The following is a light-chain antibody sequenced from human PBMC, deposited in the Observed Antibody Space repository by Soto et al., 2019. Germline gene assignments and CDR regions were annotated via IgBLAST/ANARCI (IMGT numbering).Light chain of an antibody. Sequence: QLVLTQSPSASASLGASVKLTCTLSSGHSSYAIAWHQQQPEKGPRYLMKLNNDDSHNKGDGIPDRFSGSSSGAERYLTISSLQSEDEADYYCQTWGTGFLVFGGGTKLTVL. J-gene: IGLJ3*02. CDR1: SGHSSYA. CDR2: LNNDDSH. CDR3: QTWGTGFLV. V-gene: IGLV4-69*01.